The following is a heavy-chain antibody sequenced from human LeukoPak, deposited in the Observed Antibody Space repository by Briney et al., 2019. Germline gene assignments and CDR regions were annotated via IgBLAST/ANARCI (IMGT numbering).Heavy chain of an antibody. CDR2: IYNSGST. Sequence: SEALSLTCTVSGVSITSATTFYWAWVRQPPGKGLEWIGDIYNSGSTYYNPSLKSRVTMSEDTSKNQFSLKLSSVTAADTAVYYCARTPSVYCSGGDCYPGHFDYWGQGTLVTVSS. D-gene: IGHD2-15*01. J-gene: IGHJ4*02. CDR3: ARTPSVYCSGGDCYPGHFDY. V-gene: IGHV4-39*07. CDR1: GVSITSATTFY.